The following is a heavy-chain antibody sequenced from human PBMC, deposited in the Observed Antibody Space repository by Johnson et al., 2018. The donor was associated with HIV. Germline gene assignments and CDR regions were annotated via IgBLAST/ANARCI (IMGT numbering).Heavy chain of an antibody. J-gene: IGHJ3*02. Sequence: QVQLVESGGGAVQPGRSLRLSCAASGFTFSSYPMHWVRQAPGKGLEWVAVISYDGSNNYYAEDVTGRFTISRDTSKNTLYLQMNNLRDEDTAVYYCAGGGGCGGDCYSGYDAFDIWGQGTMVTV. CDR1: GFTFSSYP. CDR3: AGGGGCGGDCYSGYDAFDI. V-gene: IGHV3-30*04. D-gene: IGHD2-21*01. CDR2: ISYDGSNN.